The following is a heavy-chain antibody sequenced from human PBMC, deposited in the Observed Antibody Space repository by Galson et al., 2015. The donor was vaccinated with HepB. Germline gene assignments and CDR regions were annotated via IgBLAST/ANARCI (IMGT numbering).Heavy chain of an antibody. D-gene: IGHD3-22*01. CDR2: INAGNGNT. Sequence: SVKVSCKASGYTFTSYAMHWVRQAPGQRLEWMGWINAGNGNTKYSQKFQGRVTITRDTSASTAYMELSSLRSEDTAVYYCARDLGYYDSSGYIGGYYYGMDVWGQGTTVTVSS. V-gene: IGHV1-3*01. CDR1: GYTFTSYA. CDR3: ARDLGYYDSSGYIGGYYYGMDV. J-gene: IGHJ6*02.